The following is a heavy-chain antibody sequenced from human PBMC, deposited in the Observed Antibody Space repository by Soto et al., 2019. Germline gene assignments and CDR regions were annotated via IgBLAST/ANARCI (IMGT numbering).Heavy chain of an antibody. CDR2: ISAYNGNT. J-gene: IGHJ5*02. D-gene: IGHD3-3*01. V-gene: IGHV1-18*04. CDR3: AREAHYDFWSGYYHWFDP. Sequence: ASVKVSCKASGYTFTSYGISWVRQAPGQGLEWMGWISAYNGNTNYAQKLQGRVTMTTDTSTSTAYMELRSLRSDDTAVYYCAREAHYDFWSGYYHWFDPWGQGTLVTVSS. CDR1: GYTFTSYG.